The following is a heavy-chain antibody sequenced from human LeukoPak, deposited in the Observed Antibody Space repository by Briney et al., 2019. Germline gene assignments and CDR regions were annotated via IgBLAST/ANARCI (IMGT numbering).Heavy chain of an antibody. CDR1: GGSISSFY. D-gene: IGHD2-2*01. J-gene: IGHJ6*03. Sequence: SETLSLTCTVSGGSISSFYWSWIRQPPGKGLEWIGYIYYSGSTNYNPSLKSRVTISVDTSKNQFSLKLSSVTAADTAVYYCARAACSSTSCYRDYYYYYMDVWGKGTTVTVTS. CDR2: IYYSGST. CDR3: ARAACSSTSCYRDYYYYYMDV. V-gene: IGHV4-59*08.